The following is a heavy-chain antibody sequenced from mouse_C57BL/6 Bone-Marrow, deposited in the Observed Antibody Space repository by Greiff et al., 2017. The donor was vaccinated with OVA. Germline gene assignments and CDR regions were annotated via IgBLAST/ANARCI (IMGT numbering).Heavy chain of an antibody. D-gene: IGHD1-1*01. CDR3: ARHRDYGSFFDY. CDR1: GFTFSSYG. J-gene: IGHJ2*01. CDR2: ISSGGSYT. Sequence: EVKLQESGGDLVKPGGSLKLSCAASGFTFSSYGMSWVRQTPDKRLEWVATISSGGSYTYYPDSVKGRFTISRDNAKNTLYLHMSSLKSEDTAMYYCARHRDYGSFFDYWGQGTTLTVSS. V-gene: IGHV5-6*01.